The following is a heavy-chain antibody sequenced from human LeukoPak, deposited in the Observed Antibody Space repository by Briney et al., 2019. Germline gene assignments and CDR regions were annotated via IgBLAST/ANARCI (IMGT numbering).Heavy chain of an antibody. Sequence: SETLSLTCAVSGFSISSVYYWGWIRQSPGKGLEWIGSIHHSGSTYYNPTLKSRVSISIDTSKNQFSLKLSSVTAADTAVYYCARDGEFFDSSGYYDYWGQGTLVTVSS. CDR3: ARDGEFFDSSGYYDY. D-gene: IGHD3-22*01. CDR1: GFSISSVYY. V-gene: IGHV4-38-2*02. J-gene: IGHJ4*02. CDR2: IHHSGST.